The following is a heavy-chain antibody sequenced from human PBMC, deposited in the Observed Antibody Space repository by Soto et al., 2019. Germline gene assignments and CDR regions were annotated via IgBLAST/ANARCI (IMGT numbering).Heavy chain of an antibody. CDR1: GYSFTSYW. D-gene: IGHD5-18*01. CDR2: IYPGDSDT. Sequence: PGESLKISCKGSGYSFTSYWIGWVRQMPGKGLEWMGIIYPGDSDTRYSPSFQGQVTISADKSISTAYLQWSSLKASDTAMYYCARVDTAMVTPSRYYYYGMDVWGQGTTVTVSS. V-gene: IGHV5-51*01. J-gene: IGHJ6*02. CDR3: ARVDTAMVTPSRYYYYGMDV.